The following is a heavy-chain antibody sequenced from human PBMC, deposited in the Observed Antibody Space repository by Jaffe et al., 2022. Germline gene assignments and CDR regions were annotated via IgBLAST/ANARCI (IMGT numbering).Heavy chain of an antibody. CDR2: ISGSGGST. V-gene: IGHV3-23*01. CDR3: AKPLHCSGGSCYGRAFDY. CDR1: GFTFSSYA. J-gene: IGHJ4*02. Sequence: EVQLLESGGGLVQPGGSLRLSCAASGFTFSSYAMSWVRQAPGKGLEWVSAISGSGGSTYYADSVKGRFTISRDNSKNTLYLQMNSLRAEDTAVYYCAKPLHCSGGSCYGRAFDYWGQGTLVTVSS. D-gene: IGHD2-15*01.